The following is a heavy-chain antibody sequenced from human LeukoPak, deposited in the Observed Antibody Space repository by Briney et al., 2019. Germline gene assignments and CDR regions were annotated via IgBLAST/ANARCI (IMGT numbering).Heavy chain of an antibody. CDR1: GGSISSYY. Sequence: PSETLSLTCTVSGGSISSYYWSWIRQPPGKGLEWIGYIYYSGSTNCNPSLKSRVTISVDTSKNQFSLKLSSVTAADTAVYYCARWGEVYWYFDLWGRGTLVTVSS. D-gene: IGHD3-16*01. J-gene: IGHJ2*01. CDR2: IYYSGST. V-gene: IGHV4-59*08. CDR3: ARWGEVYWYFDL.